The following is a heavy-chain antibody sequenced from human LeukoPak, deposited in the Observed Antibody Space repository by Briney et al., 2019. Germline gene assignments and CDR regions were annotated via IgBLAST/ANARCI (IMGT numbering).Heavy chain of an antibody. CDR1: GFTFSSYA. J-gene: IGHJ4*02. CDR3: AKGGQSTERAVAGLFDY. CDR2: ISGSGGST. D-gene: IGHD6-19*01. V-gene: IGHV3-23*01. Sequence: GSLRLSCAASGFTFSSYAMSWVRQAPGKGLEWVSAISGSGGSTYYADSVKGRFTISRDNSKNTLYLQMNSLRAEDTAVYYCAKGGQSTERAVAGLFDYWGQGTLVTVSS.